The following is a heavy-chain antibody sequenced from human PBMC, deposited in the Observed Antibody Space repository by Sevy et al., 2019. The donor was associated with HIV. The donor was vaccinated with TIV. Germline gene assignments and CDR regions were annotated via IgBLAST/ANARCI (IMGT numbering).Heavy chain of an antibody. CDR2: IDPSDSYT. J-gene: IGHJ6*02. D-gene: IGHD4-17*01. CDR3: ARHRYQDYGGNSYYYYGMDV. CDR1: GYSFTSYW. Sequence: GESLKISCKGSGYSFTSYWISWVRQMPGKGLEWMGRIDPSDSYTNYSPSFQGHVTISADKSISTAYLQWSSLKASDTAMYYCARHRYQDYGGNSYYYYGMDVWGQGTTVTVSS. V-gene: IGHV5-10-1*01.